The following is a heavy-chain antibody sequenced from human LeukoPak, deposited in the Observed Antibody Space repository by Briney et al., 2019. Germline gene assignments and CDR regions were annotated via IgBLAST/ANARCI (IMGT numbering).Heavy chain of an antibody. J-gene: IGHJ4*01. V-gene: IGHV1-3*01. D-gene: IGHD4-17*01. Sequence: ASVKVSFKASGYTFTTYAIHWVRQAPGQRREWMGWINPGNDNTKYSQKFQGRLTITRDKSASAAYMELSNLRSGDTAVYYCARDYGDYSYFDYWGHGTLVTVSS. CDR2: INPGNDNT. CDR3: ARDYGDYSYFDY. CDR1: GYTFTTYA.